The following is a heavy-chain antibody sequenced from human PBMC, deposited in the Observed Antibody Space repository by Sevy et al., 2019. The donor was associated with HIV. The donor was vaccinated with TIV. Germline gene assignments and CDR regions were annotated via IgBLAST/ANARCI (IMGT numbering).Heavy chain of an antibody. V-gene: IGHV3-30-3*01. CDR1: GFTFSSYA. Sequence: GGSLRLSCAASGFTFSSYAMHWVRQAPGKGLEWVAVISYDGSNKYYADSVKGRFTISRDNSKNTLYLQMNSLRAEDTAVYYCAEMTRPWGQGTLVTVSS. J-gene: IGHJ5*02. CDR3: AEMTRP. CDR2: ISYDGSNK.